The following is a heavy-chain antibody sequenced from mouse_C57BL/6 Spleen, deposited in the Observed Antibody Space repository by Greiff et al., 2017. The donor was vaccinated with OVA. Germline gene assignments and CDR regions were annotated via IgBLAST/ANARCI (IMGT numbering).Heavy chain of an antibody. CDR2: INPNNGGT. V-gene: IGHV1-22*01. CDR3: AREKDDYDFAY. CDR1: GYTFTDYN. D-gene: IGHD2-4*01. Sequence: EVKLVESGPELVKPGASVKMSCKASGYTFTDYNMHWVKQSHGKSLEWIGYINPNNGGTSYNQKFKGKATLTVNKSSSTAYMELRSLTSEDSAVYYCAREKDDYDFAYWGQGTLVTVSA. J-gene: IGHJ3*01.